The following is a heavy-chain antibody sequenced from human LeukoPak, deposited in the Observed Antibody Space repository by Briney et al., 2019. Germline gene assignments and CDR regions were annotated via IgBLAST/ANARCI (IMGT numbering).Heavy chain of an antibody. V-gene: IGHV3-21*01. Sequence: GGSLRLSCAASGFTFSDYWMAWVRQAPGKGLEWVSSISSSSSYIYYADSVKGRFTISRDNAKNSLYLQMNSLRAEDTAVYYCARENDFWSGYYTRWFDPWGQGTLVTVSS. J-gene: IGHJ5*02. CDR3: ARENDFWSGYYTRWFDP. D-gene: IGHD3-3*01. CDR1: GFTFSDYW. CDR2: ISSSSSYI.